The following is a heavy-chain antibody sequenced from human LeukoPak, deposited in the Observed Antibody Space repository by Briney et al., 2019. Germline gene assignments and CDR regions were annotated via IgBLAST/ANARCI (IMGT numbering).Heavy chain of an antibody. CDR1: GYTFTSYD. Sequence: ASVKVSCKASGYTFTSYDINWVRQATGQGLEWMGWMNPNSGNTGYAQKFQGRVTMTRNTSISAAYMELSSLRAEDTALYYCAKDAYSSGWQIDYWGQGTLVTVSS. J-gene: IGHJ4*02. D-gene: IGHD6-19*01. CDR2: MNPNSGNT. CDR3: AKDAYSSGWQIDY. V-gene: IGHV1-8*01.